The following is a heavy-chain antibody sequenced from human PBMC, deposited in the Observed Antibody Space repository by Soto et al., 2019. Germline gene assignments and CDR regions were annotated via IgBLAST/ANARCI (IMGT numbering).Heavy chain of an antibody. J-gene: IGHJ4*02. CDR2: ISGSGGST. CDR1: GFTFSSYA. V-gene: IGHV3-23*01. D-gene: IGHD6-13*01. CDR3: AKAGSSSWCDQRDFDY. Sequence: GGSLRLSCAASGFTFSSYAMSWVRQAPGKGLEWVSAISGSGGSTYYADSVKGRFTISRDNSKNTLYLQMNSLRAEDTAVYYCAKAGSSSWCDQRDFDYWGQGTLVTVSS.